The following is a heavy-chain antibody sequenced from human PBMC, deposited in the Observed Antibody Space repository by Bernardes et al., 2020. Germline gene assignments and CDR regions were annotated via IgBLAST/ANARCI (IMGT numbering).Heavy chain of an antibody. D-gene: IGHD3-16*02. V-gene: IGHV5-51*01. CDR1: GYSFTSYW. CDR3: ARLGAYDYVWGSYRLEPFDY. CDR2: IYPGDSDT. Sequence: GESLKISCKGSGYSFTSYWIGWVRQMPGKGLEWMGIIYPGDSDTRYSPSFQGQVTISADKSISTAYLQWSSLKASDTAMYYCARLGAYDYVWGSYRLEPFDYWGQGTLVTVSS. J-gene: IGHJ4*02.